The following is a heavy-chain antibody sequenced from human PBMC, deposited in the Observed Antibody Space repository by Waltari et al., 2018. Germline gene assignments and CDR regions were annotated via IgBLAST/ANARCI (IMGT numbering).Heavy chain of an antibody. Sequence: QVQLVESGGGVVQPGRSLRLSCAASGFTFSSYAMHWVRQAPGKGLEWVAVISYDGSNKYYADSVKGRFTISRDNSKNTLYLQMNSLRAEDTAVYYCARGLDYYDSSGYLNWYFDLWGRGTLVTVSS. CDR2: ISYDGSNK. V-gene: IGHV3-30-3*01. J-gene: IGHJ2*01. CDR1: GFTFSSYA. CDR3: ARGLDYYDSSGYLNWYFDL. D-gene: IGHD3-22*01.